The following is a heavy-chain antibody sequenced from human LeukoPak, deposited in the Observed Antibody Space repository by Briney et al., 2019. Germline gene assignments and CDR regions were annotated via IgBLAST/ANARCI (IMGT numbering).Heavy chain of an antibody. CDR3: ARDLGRSGYYTIDAFDI. Sequence: GGSLRLSCAASVFTFNTYSMNWVRQAPGKGLEWVSSISSSSSYIYYADSVKGRFTISRDNAKNSLYLQMNSLRAEDTAVYYCARDLGRSGYYTIDAFDIWGQGTMVTVSS. D-gene: IGHD3-22*01. CDR2: ISSSSSYI. V-gene: IGHV3-21*01. J-gene: IGHJ3*02. CDR1: VFTFNTYS.